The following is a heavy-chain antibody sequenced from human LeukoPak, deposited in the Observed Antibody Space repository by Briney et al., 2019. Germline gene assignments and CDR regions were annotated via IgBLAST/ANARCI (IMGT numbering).Heavy chain of an antibody. CDR3: ARFPYGDYAAGMDV. V-gene: IGHV3-23*01. J-gene: IGHJ6*02. Sequence: GGSLRLSCAASGFTFANYAMAWVRLAPGKGLEWVSVISHSGDNTYYADSVKGRFTISRDSSKNMVFLQMNSLRADDTAVYYCARFPYGDYAAGMDVWGQGTTVTVSS. CDR2: ISHSGDNT. D-gene: IGHD4-17*01. CDR1: GFTFANYA.